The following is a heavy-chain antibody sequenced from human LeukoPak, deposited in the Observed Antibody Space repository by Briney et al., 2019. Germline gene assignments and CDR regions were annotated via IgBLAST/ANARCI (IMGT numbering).Heavy chain of an antibody. J-gene: IGHJ4*02. V-gene: IGHV3-7*05. CDR3: ARDDYGDYVYHCEDY. CDR1: GFTFSSYW. Sequence: GGSLSLSCAASGFTFSSYWMSWVRQAPGKGLEWVANIKQDGSEKYYVDSVKGRFTISRDNAKNSLYLQMNSLRAEDTAVYYCARDDYGDYVYHCEDYWGQGTLVTVSS. D-gene: IGHD4-17*01. CDR2: IKQDGSEK.